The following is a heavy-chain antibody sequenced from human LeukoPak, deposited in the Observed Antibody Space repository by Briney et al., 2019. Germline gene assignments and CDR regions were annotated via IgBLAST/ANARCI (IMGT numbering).Heavy chain of an antibody. CDR1: GYASTFYY. CDR2: INPNSGGT. CDR3: TRGVVLQGRGAFDI. Sequence: AWVKVCCNASGYASTFYYMHWVRQAPGPGLEWMGWINPNSGGTNYAQKFQGRVPMTRDTSISTVYMELSSLNSNDTAVYFCTRGVVLQGRGAFDIWGQGTMVTVSS. V-gene: IGHV1-2*02. D-gene: IGHD2-21*01. J-gene: IGHJ3*02.